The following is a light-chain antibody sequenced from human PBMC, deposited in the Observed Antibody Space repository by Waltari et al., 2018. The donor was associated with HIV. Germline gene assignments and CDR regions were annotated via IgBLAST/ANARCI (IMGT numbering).Light chain of an antibody. CDR3: ASYTVNSTGV. J-gene: IGLJ1*01. CDR1: ASYIGRYNY. V-gene: IGLV2-14*03. CDR2: DVN. Sequence: QSALSQPASVSASPGQSVAISCSGSASYIGRYNYVSWYQQHPDRAPTLILFDVNNRPSGISDRFSGSKSGTTASLTISTVRTDDEADYYCASYTVNSTGVFGTGTKLSVL.